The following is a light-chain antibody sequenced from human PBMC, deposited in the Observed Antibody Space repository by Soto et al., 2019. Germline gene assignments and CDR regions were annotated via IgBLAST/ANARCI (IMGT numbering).Light chain of an antibody. CDR2: GAS. CDR3: QPYGGSPLIT. J-gene: IGKJ5*01. V-gene: IGKV3-20*01. Sequence: EVVLTQSPGTLSLSPGERATLSCRAGQNVGSNYLAWYQQKPGQAPRLLIYGASSRATGIPDRFSGSGSGPDFSLTISRLEPEDFAVYYCQPYGGSPLITFGQGTRLEMK. CDR1: QNVGSNY.